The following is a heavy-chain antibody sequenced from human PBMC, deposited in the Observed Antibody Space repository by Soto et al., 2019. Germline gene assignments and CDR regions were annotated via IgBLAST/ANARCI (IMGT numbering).Heavy chain of an antibody. J-gene: IGHJ4*02. Sequence: ASPKLSNQAPGYTFSCYAIHWSRKAPGIGLEWMGWTHAGNGNTKYSQSFQGRVTISRDTSATTAYMELNSLRAEDTAVYDSARWVAVLEYWGQGTLVTVSS. D-gene: IGHD2-15*01. CDR3: ARWVAVLEY. CDR1: GYTFSCYA. V-gene: IGHV1-3*01. CDR2: THAGNGNT.